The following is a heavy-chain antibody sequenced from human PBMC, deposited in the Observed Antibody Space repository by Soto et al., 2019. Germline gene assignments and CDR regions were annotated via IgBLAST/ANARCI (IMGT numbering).Heavy chain of an antibody. J-gene: IGHJ4*02. CDR3: ASGKRYCSGGNRYSVLLY. CDR1: GFTFSSYA. Sequence: GGSLRLSCAASGFTFSSYAMSWVRQAPGKGLEWVCGINWNADSTSYADSVKGRFTISRDNAKNSLYLQMNSLRAEDTALYYCASGKRYCSGGNRYSVLLYWGQGT. CDR2: INWNADST. D-gene: IGHD2-15*01. V-gene: IGHV3-20*04.